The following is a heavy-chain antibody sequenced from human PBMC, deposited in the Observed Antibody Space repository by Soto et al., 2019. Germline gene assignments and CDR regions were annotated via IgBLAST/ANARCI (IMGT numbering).Heavy chain of an antibody. CDR3: ARNPYCFTTGCYYTDY. J-gene: IGHJ4*02. CDR2: IYASGST. D-gene: IGHD2-2*01. Sequence: EVQLVESGGGLVQPGESLRLSCAASEFSVSSNYISWVRQAPGKGLEWVSVIYASGSTYYTDSGRGRFTISRDNSKNILYLQMNSPRAEDTAVYYCARNPYCFTTGCYYTDYWGQGTLVTVSS. V-gene: IGHV3-66*01. CDR1: EFSVSSNY.